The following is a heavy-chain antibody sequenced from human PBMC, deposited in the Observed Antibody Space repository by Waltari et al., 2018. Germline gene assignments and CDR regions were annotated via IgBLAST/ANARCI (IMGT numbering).Heavy chain of an antibody. V-gene: IGHV3-74*03. CDR1: GFTFSSYW. Sequence: EEQLVESGGGLVQPGDSLRLSCAASGFTFSSYWMNWVRQAPGKGPLWVLRSSCDASETTYADSVKGRFTISRDNAKNTLYLQMNRLRAEDTAVYFCARVSRRTYRSPVPGRHYYYGMDVWGQGTTVTVSS. J-gene: IGHJ6*02. CDR3: ARVSRRTYRSPVPGRHYYYGMDV. D-gene: IGHD1-1*01. CDR2: SSCDASET.